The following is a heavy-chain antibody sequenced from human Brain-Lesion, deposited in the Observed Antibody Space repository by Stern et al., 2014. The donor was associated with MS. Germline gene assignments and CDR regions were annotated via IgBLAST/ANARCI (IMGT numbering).Heavy chain of an antibody. CDR1: GGSISSSNW. J-gene: IGHJ3*02. Sequence: QMQLVQSGPGLVKPSGTLSLPCAVSGGSISSSNWWSWVRQSPGQGLEWVWEIYHRGGTKYSPSFESRVIISVDKSKNQFSLKLSYVTAADTAVYYCARELPDLNAFDIWGQGTMVTVSS. D-gene: IGHD1-14*01. V-gene: IGHV4-4*02. CDR3: ARELPDLNAFDI. CDR2: IYHRGGT.